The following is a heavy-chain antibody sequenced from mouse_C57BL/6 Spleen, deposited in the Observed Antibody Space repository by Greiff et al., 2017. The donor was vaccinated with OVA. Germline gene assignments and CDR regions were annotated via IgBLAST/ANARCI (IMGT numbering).Heavy chain of an antibody. V-gene: IGHV1-50*01. CDR3: ARSGLDYYGSSYDFDY. CDR2: IDPSDSYT. CDR1: GYTFTSYW. Sequence: VQLQQPGAELVKPGASVKLSCKASGYTFTSYWMQWVKQRPGQGLEWIGEIDPSDSYTNYNQKFKGKATLTVDTSSSTAYMQLSSLTSEDSAVYYGARSGLDYYGSSYDFDYWGQGTTLTVSS. D-gene: IGHD1-1*01. J-gene: IGHJ2*01.